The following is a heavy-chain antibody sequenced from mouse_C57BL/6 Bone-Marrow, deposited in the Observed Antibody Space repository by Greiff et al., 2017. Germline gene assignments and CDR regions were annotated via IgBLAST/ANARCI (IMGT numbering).Heavy chain of an antibody. CDR2: ISNLAYSI. D-gene: IGHD1-1*01. CDR1: GFTFSDYG. J-gene: IGHJ1*03. CDR3: ARRGTTVVAPYWYFDV. V-gene: IGHV5-15*04. Sequence: EVKLVESGGGLVQPGGSLKLSCAASGFTFSDYGMAWVRQAPRKGPEWVAFISNLAYSIYYADTVTGRFTISRETAKNTLYLELSSLRSEDTAMYYCARRGTTVVAPYWYFDVWGTGTTVTVSS.